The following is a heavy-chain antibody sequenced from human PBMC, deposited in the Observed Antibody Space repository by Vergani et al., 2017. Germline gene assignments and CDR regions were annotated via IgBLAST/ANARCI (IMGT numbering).Heavy chain of an antibody. CDR1: AGPISSSTYY. CDR2: FSYSGST. D-gene: IGHD4-17*01. Sequence: QVQLQESGPGLVTPSETLSLPCTVSAGPISSSTYYWGWSRQPPGKGLEWIGTFSYSGSTYYNPSLGSRVTISVDTSKNQFSLRLRAVTAADTAMYYCARRNGDYVDYFDDWGQGTLVTVSS. V-gene: IGHV4-39*01. J-gene: IGHJ4*02. CDR3: ARRNGDYVDYFDD.